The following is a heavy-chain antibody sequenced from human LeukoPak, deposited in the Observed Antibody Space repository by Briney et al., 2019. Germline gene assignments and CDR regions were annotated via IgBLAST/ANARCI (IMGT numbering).Heavy chain of an antibody. CDR1: GFTFSSYA. D-gene: IGHD3-22*01. CDR2: ITSSGDAT. V-gene: IGHV3-23*01. CDR3: AKDRPNYYGSNGHYYKLNGDC. Sequence: PGGSLRLSCAASGFTFSSYAMSWVRQAPGKGLEWVSSITSSGDATYYGDSVKGRFTISRDNSDNTLNLQMNSLRAEDTAVYYCAKDRPNYYGSNGHYYKLNGDCWGQGTLVTVSS. J-gene: IGHJ4*02.